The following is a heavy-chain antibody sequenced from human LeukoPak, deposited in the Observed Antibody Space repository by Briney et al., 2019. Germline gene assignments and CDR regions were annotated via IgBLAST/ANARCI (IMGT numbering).Heavy chain of an antibody. Sequence: GGSRRLSGEASGFIFSSNWRSGVRQPPGKGLVWVSHINSDGSWTSYADSVKGRFTISKDNAKNTVYLQMNSLRAEDTAVYYCVSFYETYWGRGTLVTVSS. CDR3: VSFYETY. CDR2: INSDGSWT. J-gene: IGHJ4*02. V-gene: IGHV3-74*01. D-gene: IGHD2/OR15-2a*01. CDR1: GFIFSSNW.